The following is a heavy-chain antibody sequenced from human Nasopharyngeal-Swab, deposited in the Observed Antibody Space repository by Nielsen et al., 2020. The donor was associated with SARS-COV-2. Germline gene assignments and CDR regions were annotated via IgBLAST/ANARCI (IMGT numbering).Heavy chain of an antibody. CDR3: AARGQWLGAPFDY. CDR1: GGTFSSYA. CDR2: IIPIFGTA. D-gene: IGHD6-19*01. Sequence: SVKVSCKASGGTFSSYAISWVRQAPGQGLEWMGGIIPIFGTANYAQKFQGRVTITADESTSTAYMELSSLRSEDTAVYYCAARGQWLGAPFDYWGQGTLVTVSS. V-gene: IGHV1-69*13. J-gene: IGHJ4*02.